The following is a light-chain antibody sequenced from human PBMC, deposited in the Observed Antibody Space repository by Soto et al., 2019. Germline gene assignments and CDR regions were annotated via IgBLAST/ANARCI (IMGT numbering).Light chain of an antibody. V-gene: IGLV2-11*01. Sequence: ALSQPRSVSGSPGQSVAISCTGTSSDVGRYNYVSWYQQHPGKAPKLMIYDVTQRPSGVPDRFSGSKSGNTASLTISGLQPEDEADYYCGSYAGRYTYFIFGGGTKLTVL. J-gene: IGLJ2*01. CDR3: GSYAGRYTYFI. CDR2: DVT. CDR1: SSDVGRYNY.